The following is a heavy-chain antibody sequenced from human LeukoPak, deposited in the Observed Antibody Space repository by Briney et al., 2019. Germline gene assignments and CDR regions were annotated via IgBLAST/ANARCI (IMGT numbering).Heavy chain of an antibody. CDR1: GFTFSSYS. CDR2: ISSSSSYI. V-gene: IGHV3-21*01. Sequence: GGSLRLSCAASGFTFSSYSMNWVRQAPGKGLEWVSSISSSSSYIYYADSVKGRFTIFRDNAKNSLYLQMNSLRAEDTAVYYCARLGDYYYYMDVWGKGTTVTVSS. CDR3: ARLGDYYYYMDV. D-gene: IGHD3-16*01. J-gene: IGHJ6*03.